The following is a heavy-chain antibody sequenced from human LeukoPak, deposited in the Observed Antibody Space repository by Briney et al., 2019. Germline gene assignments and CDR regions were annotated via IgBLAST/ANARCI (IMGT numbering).Heavy chain of an antibody. V-gene: IGHV3-23*01. J-gene: IGHJ1*01. CDR2: ISGSGGST. CDR1: GFTFSSYA. CDR3: ARDEGYFQH. Sequence: GGSLRLSCAAFGFTFSSYAMSWVRQAPGKGLEWVSAISGSGGSTYYADSVKGRFTISRDNAKNSLYLQMNSLRAEDTAVYYCARDEGYFQHWGQGTLVTVSS.